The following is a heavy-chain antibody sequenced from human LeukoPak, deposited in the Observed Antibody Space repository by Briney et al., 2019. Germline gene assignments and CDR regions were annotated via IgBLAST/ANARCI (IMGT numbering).Heavy chain of an antibody. CDR2: ISSSSSYI. CDR1: GFTFSSYS. J-gene: IGHJ4*02. CDR3: ARHGYCSSTSCYLGY. D-gene: IGHD2-2*01. Sequence: GGSLRLSCAASGFTFSSYSMNWVRQAPGKGLEWVSSISSSSSYIYYADSVKGRFTISRDNAKNSLYLQMNSLRAEDTAVYYCARHGYCSSTSCYLGYWGQGTLATVSS. V-gene: IGHV3-21*01.